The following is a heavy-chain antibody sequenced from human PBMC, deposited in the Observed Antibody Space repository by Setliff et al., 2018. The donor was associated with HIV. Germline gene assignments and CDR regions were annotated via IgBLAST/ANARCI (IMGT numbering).Heavy chain of an antibody. Sequence: ASVKVSCKSSGYTFXNXXVTXXXXAPGXXXXWXXXXSAYNGNTKYAKNFQXRLTLTTDTSTGTAYMTLTSLTSNXTAVFYCGKDHGXXSGDYTDLWGQGTLVTXSS. CDR1: GYTFXNXX. J-gene: IGHJ1*01. D-gene: IGHD3-3*01. V-gene: IGHV1-18*01. CDR3: GKDHGXXSGDYTDL. CDR2: XSAYNGNT.